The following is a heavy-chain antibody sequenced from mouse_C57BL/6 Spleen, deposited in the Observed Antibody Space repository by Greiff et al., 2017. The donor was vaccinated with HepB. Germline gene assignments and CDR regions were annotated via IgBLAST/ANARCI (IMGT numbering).Heavy chain of an antibody. D-gene: IGHD1-1*01. CDR2: FYPGSGSI. V-gene: IGHV1-62-2*01. J-gene: IGHJ1*03. Sequence: VQLVESGAELAKPGASVKLSCKASGYTFTEYTIHWVKQRSGQGLEWIGWFYPGSGSIKYNEKFKDKATLTADKSSSTVYMELSRLTSEDSAVYFCARHEDYYGSSYVGYFDVWGTGTTVTVSS. CDR3: ARHEDYYGSSYVGYFDV. CDR1: GYTFTEYT.